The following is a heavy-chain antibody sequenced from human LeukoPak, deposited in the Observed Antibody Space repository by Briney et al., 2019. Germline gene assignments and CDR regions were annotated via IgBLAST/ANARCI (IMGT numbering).Heavy chain of an antibody. D-gene: IGHD2-2*01. CDR2: IKQDGSEK. V-gene: IGHV3-7*01. CDR1: GFTFSSYW. J-gene: IGHJ4*02. Sequence: GGSLRLSCAASGFTFSSYWMSWVRQAPGKGLEWVANIKQDGSEKYYVDSVKGRFTISRDNAKNSLYLQMNSLRAEDTAVYYCARLGGYCSSTSCPRHYWGQGTLVTVSS. CDR3: ARLGGYCSSTSCPRHY.